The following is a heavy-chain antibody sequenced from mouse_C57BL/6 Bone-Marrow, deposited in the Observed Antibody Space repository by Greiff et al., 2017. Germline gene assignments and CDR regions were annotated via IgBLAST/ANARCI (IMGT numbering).Heavy chain of an antibody. CDR3: ASPLYYYYAMDY. D-gene: IGHD1-1*01. Sequence: EVQVVESGGDLVKPGGSLKLSCAASGFTFSSYGMSWVRQTPDKRLEWVATISSGGSYTYYPDSVQGRVTISRDNAKNTLYLQMSSLKSEDTAMYYCASPLYYYYAMDYWGQGTSVTVSS. CDR2: ISSGGSYT. J-gene: IGHJ4*01. V-gene: IGHV5-6*01. CDR1: GFTFSSYG.